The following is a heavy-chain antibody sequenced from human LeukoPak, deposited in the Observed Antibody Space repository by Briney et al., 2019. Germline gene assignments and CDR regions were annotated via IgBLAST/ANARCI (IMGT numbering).Heavy chain of an antibody. CDR3: ARYYYDSSGYLADAFDI. V-gene: IGHV5-51*01. CDR2: IYPGDSDT. Sequence: GESLKISCKGSGYSFTSYWIGWVRQLPGKGLEWMGIIYPGDSDTRYSPSFQGQVTISADKSISTAYLQWSSLKASDTAMYYCARYYYDSSGYLADAFDIRGQGTMVTVSS. J-gene: IGHJ3*02. D-gene: IGHD3-22*01. CDR1: GYSFTSYW.